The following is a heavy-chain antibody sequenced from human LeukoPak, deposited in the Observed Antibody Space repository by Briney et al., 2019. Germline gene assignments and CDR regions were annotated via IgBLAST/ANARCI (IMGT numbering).Heavy chain of an antibody. D-gene: IGHD6-13*01. J-gene: IGHJ5*02. Sequence: SETLSLTCTVSGGSISSHYWSWIRQPPGKGLEWIGYIYYSGSTNYNPSLKSRVTISVDASKNQFSLKLSSVTAADTAVYYCAKQQLVFSGWFDPWGQGTLVTVSS. CDR2: IYYSGST. CDR3: AKQQLVFSGWFDP. CDR1: GGSISSHY. V-gene: IGHV4-59*08.